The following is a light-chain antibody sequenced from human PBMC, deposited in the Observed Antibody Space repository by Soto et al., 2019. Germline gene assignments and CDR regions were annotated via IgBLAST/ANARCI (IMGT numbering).Light chain of an antibody. J-gene: IGLJ2*01. CDR2: EGT. Sequence: QSALTQPASVSGSPGQSITISCTGTSSDVGSYNLVSWYQQHPGKAPKLMIYEGTKPPSGVSNRFSGSKSGNTASLTISGLQAEDEDNYYCCSFARSSTLVFGGGTKLTVL. V-gene: IGLV2-23*01. CDR1: SSDVGSYNL. CDR3: CSFARSSTLV.